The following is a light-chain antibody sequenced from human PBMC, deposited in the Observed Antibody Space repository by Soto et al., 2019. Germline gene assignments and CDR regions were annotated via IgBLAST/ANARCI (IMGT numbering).Light chain of an antibody. CDR1: SSDVGGYNY. CDR3: CSDTTRGTYV. V-gene: IGLV2-14*01. Sequence: QSVLTQPASVSGSPGQSITISCTGTSSDVGGYNYVSWYQQHPGKAPKLMIYEVSNRPSGVSNRFSGSKSGNTASLTISGLQAGDEAEYYCCSDTTRGTYVFGSGTKVTVL. CDR2: EVS. J-gene: IGLJ1*01.